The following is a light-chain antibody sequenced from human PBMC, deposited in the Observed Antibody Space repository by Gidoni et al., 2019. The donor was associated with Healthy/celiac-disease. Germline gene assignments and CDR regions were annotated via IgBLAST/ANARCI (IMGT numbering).Light chain of an antibody. CDR1: QGIRSY. CDR3: QQLNSYPQLT. Sequence: DIQLTQSPSFLSASVGDRVTITCRASQGIRSYLAWYQQKPGKAPKLLIYAASSLQSGVPSRFSGSGSWTEFSLTISSLQPEDFATYYCQQLNSYPQLTFGGGTKVEIK. CDR2: AAS. J-gene: IGKJ4*01. V-gene: IGKV1-9*01.